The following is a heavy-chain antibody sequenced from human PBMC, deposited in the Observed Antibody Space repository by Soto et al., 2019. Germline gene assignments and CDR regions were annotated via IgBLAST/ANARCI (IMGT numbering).Heavy chain of an antibody. Sequence: EVQLVESGGGLVQPGGSLRLSCAGSGFTFSNYWMHWVRQAPGKGLEWVSRIDHDGPTDYADSVRGRFTISRDNAENTLYLQTNSLRPEDTAVYYCVSDSHGDYWGQGTLVTVSS. V-gene: IGHV3-74*01. J-gene: IGHJ4*02. CDR1: GFTFSNYW. CDR3: VSDSHGDY. CDR2: IDHDGPT.